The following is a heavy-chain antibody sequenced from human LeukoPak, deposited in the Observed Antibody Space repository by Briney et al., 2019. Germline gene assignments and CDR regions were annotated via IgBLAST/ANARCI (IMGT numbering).Heavy chain of an antibody. J-gene: IGHJ5*02. D-gene: IGHD4-17*01. CDR3: ARSSGGVPTTVTMGP. V-gene: IGHV1-18*01. CDR2: ISAYNGNT. CDR1: GYTFTSYG. Sequence: GASVKVSCKASGYTFTSYGISWVRQAPGQGLEWMGWISAYNGNTNYAQKLQGRVTMTTDTSTSTAYMELRSLRSDDTAVYYCARSSGGVPTTVTMGPWGQGTLVTVSS.